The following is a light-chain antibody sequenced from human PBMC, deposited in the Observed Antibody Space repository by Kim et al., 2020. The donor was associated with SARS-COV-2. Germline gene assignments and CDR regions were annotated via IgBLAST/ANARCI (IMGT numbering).Light chain of an antibody. Sequence: AIRMTQSPSSLSASTGDRVTITCRATLGISSYLAWYQQKPGKAPNLLIYAASTLQSGVPSRFSGSGSGTDFTLTISYLQSEDFATYYCQQYYTQPPTFGQGTKVDIK. CDR3: QQYYTQPPT. V-gene: IGKV1-8*01. CDR1: LGISSY. CDR2: AAS. J-gene: IGKJ1*01.